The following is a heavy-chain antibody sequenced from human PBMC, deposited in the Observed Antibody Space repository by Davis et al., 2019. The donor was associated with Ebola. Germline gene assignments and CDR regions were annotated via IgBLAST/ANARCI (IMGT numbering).Heavy chain of an antibody. CDR3: AGVAVANSWNWYFDL. D-gene: IGHD6-13*01. CDR1: GFTFNSHS. Sequence: PGGSLRLSCAASGFTFNSHSMNWVRQPPGKGLEWVAYIGGSSGPIYYAESVKGRFTISRDNTKNSLYLQMNSLRAEDTAVYYCAGVAVANSWNWYFDLWGRGTLVSVSS. V-gene: IGHV3-48*04. J-gene: IGHJ2*01. CDR2: IGGSSGPI.